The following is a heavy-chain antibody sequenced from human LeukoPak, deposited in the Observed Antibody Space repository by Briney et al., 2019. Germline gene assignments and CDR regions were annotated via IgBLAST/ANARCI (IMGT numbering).Heavy chain of an antibody. D-gene: IGHD5-12*01. CDR1: VGTLSSYA. V-gene: IGHV1-69*13. Sequence: SVKVSCKDSVGTLSSYAISWVRQAPRQGLEWMGGIIPIFGAANYAQKFQGRVTITADESPSTAYLELRSLRPEDTAVYYSARDGGYSGYDSGYWGQGTLVTVSS. J-gene: IGHJ4*02. CDR2: IIPIFGAA. CDR3: ARDGGYSGYDSGY.